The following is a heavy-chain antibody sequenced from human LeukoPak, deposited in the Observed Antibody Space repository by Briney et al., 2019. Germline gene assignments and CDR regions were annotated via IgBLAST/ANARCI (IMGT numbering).Heavy chain of an antibody. CDR3: ARAHDDSSGYWVDY. D-gene: IGHD3-22*01. CDR2: INPSVGST. V-gene: IGHV1-46*01. Sequence: ASLWVSSTPSGYTFTTYYMHTVRQAAGHQGESRGLINPSVGSTSYAQKFQGRVTMTRDTSTSTVYMELSSLRSEDTAVYYCARAHDDSSGYWVDYWGQGTLVTVSS. CDR1: GYTFTTYY. J-gene: IGHJ4*02.